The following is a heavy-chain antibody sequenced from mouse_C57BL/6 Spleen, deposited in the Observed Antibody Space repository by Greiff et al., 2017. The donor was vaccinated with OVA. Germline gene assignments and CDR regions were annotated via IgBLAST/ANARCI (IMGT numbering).Heavy chain of an antibody. J-gene: IGHJ2*01. CDR1: GFSLSTSGMG. D-gene: IGHD1-1*01. CDR3: ARNYYGSSYRDY. CDR2: IYWDDDK. Sequence: QVTLKESGPGILQSSQTLSLTCSFSGFSLSTSGMGVSWIRQPSGKGLEWLAHIYWDDDKRYNPSLKSRLTISKDTSRNQVFLKITSVDTADTATYYCARNYYGSSYRDYWGQGTTLTVSS. V-gene: IGHV8-12*01.